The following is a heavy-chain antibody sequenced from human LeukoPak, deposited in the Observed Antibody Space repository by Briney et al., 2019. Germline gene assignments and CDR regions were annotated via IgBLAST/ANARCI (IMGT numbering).Heavy chain of an antibody. V-gene: IGHV4-59*01. D-gene: IGHD4-23*01. CDR3: ARAGMVVTPNYYYYYMDV. Sequence: PSETLSLTCTVSGGSISSYYWSWIRQPPGKGLEWIGYIYYSGSTNYNPSLKSRVTISVDTSKNQFSLKLSSVTAADTAVYYCARAGMVVTPNYYYYYMDVWGKGTTVTVSS. CDR1: GGSISSYY. J-gene: IGHJ6*03. CDR2: IYYSGST.